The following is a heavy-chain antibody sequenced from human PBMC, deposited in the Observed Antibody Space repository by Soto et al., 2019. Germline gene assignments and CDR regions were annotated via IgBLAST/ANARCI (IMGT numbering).Heavy chain of an antibody. CDR1: GASIRSGGHY. J-gene: IGHJ4*02. CDR3: ARIEMASIK. V-gene: IGHV4-31*03. Sequence: SETLSLTCSVSGASIRSGGHYWSWLRQSPGKGLEWIGHIYYTGSTFYSPSLKSRLTISLDTSKNQFSLDLRSVTAADTAMYYCARIEMASIKWGRGTLVTVSS. CDR2: IYYTGST.